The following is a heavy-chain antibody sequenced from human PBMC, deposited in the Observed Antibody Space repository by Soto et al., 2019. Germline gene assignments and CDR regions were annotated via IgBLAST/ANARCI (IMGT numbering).Heavy chain of an antibody. Sequence: GGSLRLSCAASGFTFSSYWMSWVRQAPGKGLEWVANIKQDGSEKYYVDSVKGRFTISRDNAKNSLYLQMNSLRAEDTAVYYCAREAEPGYSYGPFDYWGQGTLVTVSS. CDR2: IKQDGSEK. D-gene: IGHD5-18*01. V-gene: IGHV3-7*05. J-gene: IGHJ4*02. CDR3: AREAEPGYSYGPFDY. CDR1: GFTFSSYW.